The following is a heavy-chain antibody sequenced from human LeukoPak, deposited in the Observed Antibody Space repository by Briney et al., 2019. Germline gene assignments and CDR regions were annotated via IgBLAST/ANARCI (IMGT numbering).Heavy chain of an antibody. CDR1: GYSFTSYW. Sequence: GESLKISCKGSGYSFTSYWIGWVRQMPRKGLEWKGIIYPGDSDTRYSPSFQGQVTISADKSISTAYLQWSSLKASDTAMYYCARHGGYGGNQKAHFDYWGQGTLVTVSS. CDR2: IYPGDSDT. CDR3: ARHGGYGGNQKAHFDY. J-gene: IGHJ4*02. D-gene: IGHD4-23*01. V-gene: IGHV5-51*01.